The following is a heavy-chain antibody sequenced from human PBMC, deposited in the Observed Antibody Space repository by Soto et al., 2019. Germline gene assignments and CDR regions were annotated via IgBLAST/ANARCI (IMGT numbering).Heavy chain of an antibody. CDR1: GGSISSGGYY. V-gene: IGHV4-31*03. Sequence: SETLSLTCTVSGGSISSGGYYWSWIRQHPGKGLEWIGYIYYSGSTYYNPSLKSRVTISVDTSKNQFSLKLSSVTAADTAVYYCARATYYDFWSGYYSEYYYYGMDVWGQGTTVTVSS. CDR2: IYYSGST. CDR3: ARATYYDFWSGYYSEYYYYGMDV. D-gene: IGHD3-3*01. J-gene: IGHJ6*02.